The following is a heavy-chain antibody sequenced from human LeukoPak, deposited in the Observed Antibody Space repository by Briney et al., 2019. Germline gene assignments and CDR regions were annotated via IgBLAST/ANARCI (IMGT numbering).Heavy chain of an antibody. J-gene: IGHJ4*02. CDR2: ISDDGSNK. CDR1: GSTFSSYA. D-gene: IGHD6-13*01. CDR3: VRSWYLFDY. V-gene: IGHV3-30*15. Sequence: GGSLRLSCAASGSTFSSYAMHWVRQAPGKGLEWVAVISDDGSNKYYADSVKGRFTISRDKSKNTLHLQMSSLRVEDTAVYYCVRSWYLFDYWGQGTLVTVSS.